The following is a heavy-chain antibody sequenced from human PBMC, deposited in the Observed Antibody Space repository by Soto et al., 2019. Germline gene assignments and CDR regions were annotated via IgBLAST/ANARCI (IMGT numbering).Heavy chain of an antibody. Sequence: PEKRLEWVSALSGSGGSTYYADSLKVRFTISRANSKNTLYLQINSLRGEDRAVYYCASKATSNFFFD. V-gene: IGHV3-23*01. J-gene: IGHJ3*01. D-gene: IGHD3-3*01. CDR3: ASKATSNFFFD. CDR2: LSGSGGST.